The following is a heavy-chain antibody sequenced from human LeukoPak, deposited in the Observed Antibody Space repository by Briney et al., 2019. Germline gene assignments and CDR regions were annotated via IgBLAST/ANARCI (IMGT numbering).Heavy chain of an antibody. D-gene: IGHD3-16*02. J-gene: IGHJ3*02. CDR3: ARDLHDYVWGSYRSNAFDI. CDR1: GGSISSSSYY. V-gene: IGHV4-39*07. Sequence: SETLSLTCTVSGGSISSSSYYWGWIRQPPGKGLEWIGSIYYSGSTYYNPSLKSRVTISVDTSKNQFSLKLSSVTAADTAVYYCARDLHDYVWGSYRSNAFDIWGQGTMVTVSS. CDR2: IYYSGST.